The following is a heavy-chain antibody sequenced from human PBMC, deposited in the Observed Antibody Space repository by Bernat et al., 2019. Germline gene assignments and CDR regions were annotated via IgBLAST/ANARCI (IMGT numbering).Heavy chain of an antibody. Sequence: EVQLVESGGGLVQPGGSLRISCAASGFIFSSYWMSWVRQAPGKGLEWVANIKQDGSEKYYVDSLKCRCNRSRDKAENSLYLQMNSLRTEDTAVYYCARGKKGDYWGQGTLVTVSS. CDR3: ARGKKGDY. CDR2: IKQDGSEK. J-gene: IGHJ4*02. CDR1: GFIFSSYW. V-gene: IGHV3-7*01.